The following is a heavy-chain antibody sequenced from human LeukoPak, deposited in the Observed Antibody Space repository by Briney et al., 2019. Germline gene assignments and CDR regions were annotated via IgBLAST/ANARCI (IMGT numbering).Heavy chain of an antibody. Sequence: SETLSLTCTVPGGSISSNSYYWGWIRQPPGKGLEWIGSIYYSGSTYYSPSLKSRVTISVDTSKKQFSLKLSSVTAADTAVYYCARFSSGWYSGDYWGQGTLVTVSS. CDR2: IYYSGST. CDR1: GGSISSNSYY. V-gene: IGHV4-39*01. CDR3: ARFSSGWYSGDY. D-gene: IGHD6-19*01. J-gene: IGHJ4*02.